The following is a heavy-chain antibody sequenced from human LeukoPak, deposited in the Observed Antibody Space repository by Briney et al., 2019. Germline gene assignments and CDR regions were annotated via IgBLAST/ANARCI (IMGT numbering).Heavy chain of an antibody. CDR1: GGSFSGYY. J-gene: IGHJ4*02. D-gene: IGHD2-2*01. V-gene: IGHV4-34*01. Sequence: SETLSLTCAVYGGSFSGYYWSWIRQSPGKGLEWIGEINHSGSTNYNPSLKSRVTISVDTSKNQFSLKLRSVTAADTALYYCSRGRDQSKTGDYWGQGTLVTVSS. CDR3: SRGRDQSKTGDY. CDR2: INHSGST.